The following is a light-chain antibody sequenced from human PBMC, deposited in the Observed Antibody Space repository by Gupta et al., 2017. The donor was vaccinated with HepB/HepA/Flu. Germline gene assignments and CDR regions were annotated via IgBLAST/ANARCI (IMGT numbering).Light chain of an antibody. Sequence: QSVLAQPPSASGTPGQRVTISCSGGTANIGSLYVYWYQQFPGMAPKLLIYSNNKRPSGVPDRFSGSKSGTSASLAIRGLRSEDEAVYYCATWDGNLRVFGGGTKLTVI. J-gene: IGLJ3*02. V-gene: IGLV1-47*01. CDR2: SNN. CDR3: ATWDGNLRV. CDR1: TANIGSLY.